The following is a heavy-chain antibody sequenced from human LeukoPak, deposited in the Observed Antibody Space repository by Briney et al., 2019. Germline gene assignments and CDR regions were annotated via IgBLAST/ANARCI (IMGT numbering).Heavy chain of an antibody. Sequence: MASETLSLTCTVSGGSISSSSYYWGWIRQPPGKGLEWIGSIYYSGSTYYNPSLKSRVTISVDTSKNQFSLKLSSVTAADTAVYYCARGAGIAAGKYYYYYYMDVWGKGTTVTVSS. CDR3: ARGAGIAAGKYYYYYYMDV. D-gene: IGHD6-13*01. CDR2: IYYSGST. J-gene: IGHJ6*03. CDR1: GGSISSSSYY. V-gene: IGHV4-39*07.